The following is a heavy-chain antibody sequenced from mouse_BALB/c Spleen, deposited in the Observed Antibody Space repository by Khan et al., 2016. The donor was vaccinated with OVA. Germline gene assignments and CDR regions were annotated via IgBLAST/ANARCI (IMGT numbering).Heavy chain of an antibody. V-gene: IGHV1S81*02. CDR3: ARIKKIVATYFDY. D-gene: IGHD1-1*01. Sequence: VQLQQSGAELVKAGASVKMSCKASGYTFTSYWMHWVKQRLGQGLEWFAETNPTNGRTYYNEKFKSKATLTVDKSSRPAYLLLSGPTFEDSAVYYCARIKKIVATYFDYWGQGTTLTVSS. CDR1: GYTFTSYW. CDR2: TNPTNGRT. J-gene: IGHJ2*01.